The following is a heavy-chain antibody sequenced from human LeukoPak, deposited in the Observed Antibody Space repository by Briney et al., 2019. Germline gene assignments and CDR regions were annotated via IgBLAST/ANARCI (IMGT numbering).Heavy chain of an antibody. CDR2: INSDESST. D-gene: IGHD2-21*02. Sequence: GGSLRLSCAASGFTFSDSWMYWVRQAPGKGLVWVSRINSDESSTSYADSVQGRFTISRDNAKNALYLQMNSLRVEDTAVYYCARDGRCGGDCYASWGQGTLVTVSS. CDR1: GFTFSDSW. J-gene: IGHJ4*02. V-gene: IGHV3-74*01. CDR3: ARDGRCGGDCYAS.